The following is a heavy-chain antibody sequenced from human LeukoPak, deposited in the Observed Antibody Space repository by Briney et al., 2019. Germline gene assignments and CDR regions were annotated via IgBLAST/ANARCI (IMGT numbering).Heavy chain of an antibody. V-gene: IGHV3-7*01. J-gene: IGHJ3*02. CDR3: ATTYDYDAFDI. CDR2: IKFDESEK. CDR1: GFTFSDYW. D-gene: IGHD1-14*01. Sequence: PGGSLRLSCAASGFTFSDYWMSWVRQAPGKGLEWVASIKFDESEKHYMDSVKGRFTISRDTAKNSLYLQMNSLRAEDTAVYYCATTYDYDAFDIWGQGTMVTVSS.